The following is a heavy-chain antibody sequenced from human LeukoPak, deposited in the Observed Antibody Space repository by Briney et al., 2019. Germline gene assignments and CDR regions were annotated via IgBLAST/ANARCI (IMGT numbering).Heavy chain of an antibody. Sequence: ASAKVSCKASGYTFTSYYIHWVRQAPGQGLEWMGTINPGGGTTSYTQKFQGRLTVTRDTSTSTVYMELSSLRFEDTTMYYCARDMGTGWYCFDDWGQGTLVTVSS. V-gene: IGHV1-46*01. CDR3: ARDMGTGWYCFDD. J-gene: IGHJ5*02. D-gene: IGHD6-19*01. CDR2: INPGGGTT. CDR1: GYTFTSYY.